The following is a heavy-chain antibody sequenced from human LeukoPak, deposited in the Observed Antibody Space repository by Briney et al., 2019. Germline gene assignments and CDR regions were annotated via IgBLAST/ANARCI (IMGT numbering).Heavy chain of an antibody. CDR2: IRYDGSNE. CDR1: GFTFSSYG. D-gene: IGHD6-19*01. V-gene: IGHV3-30*02. CDR3: AKAQPGSIAVAGTSDY. Sequence: AGGSLRLSCAASGFTFSSYGMHWVRQAPGKGLEWGAFIRYDGSNEYYADSVKGRFTISRDNSKTTLYLQMTRLRAEDTAVYYCAKAQPGSIAVAGTSDYWGPGTLVTVSS. J-gene: IGHJ4*02.